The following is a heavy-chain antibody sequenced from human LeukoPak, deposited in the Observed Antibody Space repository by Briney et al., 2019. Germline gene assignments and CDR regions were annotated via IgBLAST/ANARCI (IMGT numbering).Heavy chain of an antibody. CDR1: GGTFSSYA. V-gene: IGHV1-69*05. J-gene: IGHJ5*02. Sequence: GASVKVSYKASGGTFSSYAISWVRQAPGQGLEWMGGIIPIFGTANYAQKLQGRVTITTDESMSTAYMELSSLRSEDTAVYYCARSLGYCSGGSCYLPYNWFDPWGRGTLVTVSS. D-gene: IGHD2-15*01. CDR2: IIPIFGTA. CDR3: ARSLGYCSGGSCYLPYNWFDP.